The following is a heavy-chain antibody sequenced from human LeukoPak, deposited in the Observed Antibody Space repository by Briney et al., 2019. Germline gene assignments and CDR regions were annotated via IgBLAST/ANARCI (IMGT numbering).Heavy chain of an antibody. CDR1: GYTFTGYY. Sequence: ASVKVSCKALGYTFTGYYMHWVRQAPGQGLEWMGWINPNSGGTNYAQKFQGRVTMTRDTSISTAYVELSRLRSDDTAVYYCAREVVVVPAAPSGVNWFDPWGQGTLVTVSS. CDR3: AREVVVVPAAPSGVNWFDP. CDR2: INPNSGGT. J-gene: IGHJ5*02. V-gene: IGHV1-2*02. D-gene: IGHD2-2*01.